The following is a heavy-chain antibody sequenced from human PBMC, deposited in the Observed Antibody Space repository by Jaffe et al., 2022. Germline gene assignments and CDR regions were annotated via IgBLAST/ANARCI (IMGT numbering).Heavy chain of an antibody. V-gene: IGHV3-23*01. D-gene: IGHD6-19*01. CDR2: IGGSGETR. Sequence: EVQLLESGGGLVPPGGSLRLSCTASGFTFSSYAMTWVRQAPGKGLEWVSVIGGSGETRYYADSVKGRFTISRDNSKNTLYLQMNSLRAEDTAVYYCAKQYNSGWFNLDYWGQGTLVTVSS. J-gene: IGHJ4*02. CDR3: AKQYNSGWFNLDY. CDR1: GFTFSSYA.